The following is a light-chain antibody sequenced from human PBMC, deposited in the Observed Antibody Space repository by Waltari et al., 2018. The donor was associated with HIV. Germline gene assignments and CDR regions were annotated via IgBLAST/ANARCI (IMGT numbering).Light chain of an antibody. J-gene: IGLJ2*01. CDR3: QAWDSSTARVV. V-gene: IGLV3-1*01. Sequence: YDLTPPPSVSVSPGQTASITCSGANLGATYASWYQQKPGQSPVLVIYQDSKRPSGIPERFSGSNSGNTATLTISGTQAMDEADYYCQAWDSSTARVVFGGGTKLTVL. CDR2: QDS. CDR1: NLGATY.